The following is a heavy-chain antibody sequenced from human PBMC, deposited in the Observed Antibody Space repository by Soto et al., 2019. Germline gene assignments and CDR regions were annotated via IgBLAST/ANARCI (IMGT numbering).Heavy chain of an antibody. J-gene: IGHJ6*02. Sequence: VQLLESGGGFIHPGGSLRLSCAASGFSFSSFAMNWVRQAPGKGLEWVSIISGSADSTFYADSVKGRFTISRDNSKSTLYLQINSLRAEATAVYYCAKTRGAMIYAISVYGMDVWGQGTTVTVSS. V-gene: IGHV3-23*01. CDR3: AKTRGAMIYAISVYGMDV. CDR1: GFSFSSFA. CDR2: ISGSADST. D-gene: IGHD2-8*01.